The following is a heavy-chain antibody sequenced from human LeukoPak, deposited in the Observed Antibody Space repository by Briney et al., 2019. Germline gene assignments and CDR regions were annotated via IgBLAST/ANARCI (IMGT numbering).Heavy chain of an antibody. D-gene: IGHD3-22*01. CDR2: ISGSSSIM. V-gene: IGHV3-48*01. J-gene: IGHJ4*02. Sequence: GGSLRLSCAASGFTFSSHSMNWVRQAPGKGLEWVSYISGSSSIMYYADSVKGRFTISRDNAKNSLFLQMNSLRAEDTAVYYCARDVYDSSGYYSGSDYWGQGTLVTVSS. CDR3: ARDVYDSSGYYSGSDY. CDR1: GFTFSSHS.